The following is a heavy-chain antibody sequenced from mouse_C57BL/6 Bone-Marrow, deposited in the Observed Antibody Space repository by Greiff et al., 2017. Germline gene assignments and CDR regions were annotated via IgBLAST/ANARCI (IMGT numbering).Heavy chain of an antibody. CDR2: ISSGSSTI. CDR1: GFAFSDYG. D-gene: IGHD2-13*01. J-gene: IGHJ3*01. CDR3: ARPGCDCGLLFAY. V-gene: IGHV5-17*01. Sequence: EVHLVESGGGLVKPGGSLKLSCAASGFAFSDYGMHWVRQAPEKGLEWVAYISSGSSTIYYAGTVKGRFTISRDNAKNTLFLQMTSLRSEDTAMYYCARPGCDCGLLFAYWGRGTLVTVSA.